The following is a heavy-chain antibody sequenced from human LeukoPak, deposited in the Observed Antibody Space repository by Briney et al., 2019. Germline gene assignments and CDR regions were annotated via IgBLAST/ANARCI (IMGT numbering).Heavy chain of an antibody. J-gene: IGHJ5*02. CDR3: ARGYRGGDKGNWFDP. Sequence: PSETLSLTCAVYGGSFSGYFWSWIRQPPGKGLEWIGEINHSGRTNYNPSLKSRVTISVDTSKNQLSLKLSSVTAADTAVYYCARGYRGGDKGNWFDPWGQGKLVTVSS. V-gene: IGHV4-34*01. D-gene: IGHD2-21*02. CDR1: GGSFSGYF. CDR2: INHSGRT.